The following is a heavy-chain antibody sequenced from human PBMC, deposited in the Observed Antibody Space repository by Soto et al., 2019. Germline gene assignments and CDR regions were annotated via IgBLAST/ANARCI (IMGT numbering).Heavy chain of an antibody. CDR3: ARQEGKWLDP. CDR2: IYPGDSDI. V-gene: IGHV5-51*01. J-gene: IGHJ5*02. Sequence: PGESLKISCKGSGYSFTTYWIAWVRQMPGKGLEWMGIIYPGDSDIRYSPSFQGQVTISADKSINTAYLQWSSLKASDTAMYYCARQEGKWLDPWGQGTLVTVSS. CDR1: GYSFTTYW.